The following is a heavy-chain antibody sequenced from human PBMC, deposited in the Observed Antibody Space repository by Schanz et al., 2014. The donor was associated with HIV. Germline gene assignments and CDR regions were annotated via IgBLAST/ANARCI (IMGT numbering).Heavy chain of an antibody. V-gene: IGHV3-9*01. Sequence: EVQLVESGGGLAQPGRSLRLSCAASGFNLDDFAMHWLRQAPGQGLEWVSGINWNSGNIGYADSVKGRFTISRDKSKSTLYLQMNSLRAEDTAVYYCAKEEQQLGGVGGYHFDYWGQGTLVTVSS. CDR2: INWNSGNI. CDR3: AKEEQQLGGVGGYHFDY. CDR1: GFNLDDFA. D-gene: IGHD6-13*01. J-gene: IGHJ4*02.